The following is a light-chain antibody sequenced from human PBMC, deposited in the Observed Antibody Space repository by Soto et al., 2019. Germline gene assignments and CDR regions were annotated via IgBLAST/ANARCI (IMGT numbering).Light chain of an antibody. J-gene: IGLJ1*01. V-gene: IGLV2-14*03. Sequence: QSALTQPASVSGSPGQSIAISCTGTSSDVGGSDFVSWYQHHPGKAPKLIIHDVNNRPSGVSARFSGSKSGNTASLTISGLQAEDEADYFCSSYTTSNTPYVFGAGTKVTVL. CDR3: SSYTTSNTPYV. CDR1: SSDVGGSDF. CDR2: DVN.